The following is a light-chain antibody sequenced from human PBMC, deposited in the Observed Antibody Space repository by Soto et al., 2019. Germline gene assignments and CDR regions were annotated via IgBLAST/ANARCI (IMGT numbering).Light chain of an antibody. V-gene: IGKV1-39*01. J-gene: IGKJ3*01. CDR2: AAS. Sequence: DIQMTQSPSSLSTSVGDRVTITCRASQSISSYLNGYQQKPGKAPKLLIYAASSLQSGVPSRFSGSGSGTDFTLTISSLQPEDFATYYCQQSYSTPLTFGPGTKVDIK. CDR1: QSISSY. CDR3: QQSYSTPLT.